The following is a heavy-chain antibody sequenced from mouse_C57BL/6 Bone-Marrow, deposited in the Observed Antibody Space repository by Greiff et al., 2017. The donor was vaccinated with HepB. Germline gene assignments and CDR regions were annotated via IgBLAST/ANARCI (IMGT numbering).Heavy chain of an antibody. V-gene: IGHV1-81*01. CDR2: IYPRSGNT. D-gene: IGHD2-3*01. J-gene: IGHJ4*01. CDR1: GYTFTSYG. Sequence: QVQLQQSGAELARPGASVKLSCKASGYTFTSYGISWVKQRTGQGLEWIGEIYPRSGNTYYNEKFKGKATLTADKSSSKAYMELRSLTSEDSAVYFRARSDGYYAMDYWGQGTSVTVSS. CDR3: ARSDGYYAMDY.